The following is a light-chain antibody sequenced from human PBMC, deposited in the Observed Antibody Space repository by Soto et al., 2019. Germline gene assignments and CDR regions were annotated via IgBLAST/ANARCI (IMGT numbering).Light chain of an antibody. CDR1: HDISNY. Sequence: DIQMTQSPSSLSASLGDSVTITCQASHDISNYLNWYQQKPGKAPKLLIYAASSLQSGVPSRFSGSGSGTDFTLTISSLQPEDFATYYCQQSYSTPRTFGQGTKVEIK. J-gene: IGKJ1*01. V-gene: IGKV1-39*01. CDR2: AAS. CDR3: QQSYSTPRT.